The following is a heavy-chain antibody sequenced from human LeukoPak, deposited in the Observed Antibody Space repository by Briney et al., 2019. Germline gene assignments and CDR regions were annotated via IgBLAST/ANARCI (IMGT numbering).Heavy chain of an antibody. J-gene: IGHJ4*02. V-gene: IGHV4-34*01. Sequence: SETLSLTRAVYVGSLSGYYWRWLRQPPGKGLEWIGEINHSGSTNYNPSLKSRVTISVHTSKNQFSLKLSSVTAADTAVYYCARGRWWYYGSGSPVTGFDYWGQGTMVTVSS. CDR3: ARGRWWYYGSGSPVTGFDY. D-gene: IGHD3-10*01. CDR1: VGSLSGYY. CDR2: INHSGST.